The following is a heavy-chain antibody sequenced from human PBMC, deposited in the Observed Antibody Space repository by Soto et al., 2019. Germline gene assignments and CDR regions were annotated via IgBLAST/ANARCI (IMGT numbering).Heavy chain of an antibody. CDR2: IIPIFGTA. J-gene: IGHJ6*02. CDR3: ARARVLAHYYYGMDV. D-gene: IGHD2-15*01. V-gene: IGHV1-69*13. CDR1: GGTSSSYA. Sequence: GASVKVSCKASGGTSSSYAISWVRQAPGQGLEWMGGIIPIFGTANYAQKFQGRVTITADESTSTAYMELRSLRSEDTAVYYCARARVLAHYYYGMDVWGQGTTVTVSS.